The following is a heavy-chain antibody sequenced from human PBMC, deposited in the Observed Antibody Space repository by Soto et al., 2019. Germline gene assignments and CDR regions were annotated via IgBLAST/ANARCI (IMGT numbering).Heavy chain of an antibody. J-gene: IGHJ5*01. V-gene: IGHV1-3*04. Sequence: QVQLVQSGAEVKKPGASVKVSCKASGYTFTRYAMHWVRQAPGQGLEWMGWINTGNGNSHYSQKFQGRVTFTRDTSSTTVYMELSSLRSEDTAVYFCARNVDYFDPWGQGTLVTVSS. CDR1: GYTFTRYA. CDR2: INTGNGNS. D-gene: IGHD4-17*01. CDR3: ARNVDYFDP.